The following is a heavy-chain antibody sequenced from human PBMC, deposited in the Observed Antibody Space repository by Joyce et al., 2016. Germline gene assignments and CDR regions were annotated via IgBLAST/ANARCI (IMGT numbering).Heavy chain of an antibody. V-gene: IGHV4-30-4*01. CDR1: GGSVNSGDYY. CDR2: MYYSRST. D-gene: IGHD1-1*01. CDR3: ASLTTNWYPEYFQH. Sequence: QVQLQESGPGLVKPSQTLSLTCTVSGGSVNSGDYYWSWIRQPPGKGLEWIAYMYYSRSTYYNPSLKSRVTLSVDTAKNQFSLKLSSVTAADTAIYYCASLTTNWYPEYFQHWGQGTLVTVSS. J-gene: IGHJ1*01.